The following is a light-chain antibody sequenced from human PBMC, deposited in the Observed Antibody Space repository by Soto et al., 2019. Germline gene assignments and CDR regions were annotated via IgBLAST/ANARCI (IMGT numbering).Light chain of an antibody. CDR2: ATS. J-gene: IGKJ1*01. Sequence: AIQLTQSPSSLSASVGDRVTITCRASQGIGNDLGWYQQKPGKAPNLLIYATSSLQSGVPSRFSGSGSGTDFTLTISSLQPEDFATYYCLQDYTYPWTFGQGTKVGIK. V-gene: IGKV1-6*01. CDR1: QGIGND. CDR3: LQDYTYPWT.